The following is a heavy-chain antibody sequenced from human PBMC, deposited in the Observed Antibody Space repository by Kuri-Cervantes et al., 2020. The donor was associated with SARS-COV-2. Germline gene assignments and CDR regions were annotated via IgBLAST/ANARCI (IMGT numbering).Heavy chain of an antibody. J-gene: IGHJ4*02. CDR2: IYHSGNT. CDR3: ARGSFEFSISSLVSFFFDY. Sequence: SETLSLTCAVDGGSFSDFSWNWIRQSPGKGLEWIGEIYHSGNTNYNPSLKSRVTISIDTSKNQFSLKLSSVTAADTAVYYCARGSFEFSISSLVSFFFDYWGQGNLVTVSP. V-gene: IGHV4-34*01. D-gene: IGHD6-6*01. CDR1: GGSFSDFS.